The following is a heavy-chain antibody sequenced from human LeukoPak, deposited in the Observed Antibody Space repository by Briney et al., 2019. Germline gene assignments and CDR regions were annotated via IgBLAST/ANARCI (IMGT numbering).Heavy chain of an antibody. V-gene: IGHV3-48*04. J-gene: IGHJ4*02. CDR2: TSSSSRSK. CDR1: GVAFSSFS. Sequence: GGSLRLSCETSGVAFSSFSLNWVRQAQGKGLEWLSYTSSSSRSKYYADSVKGRFIVSRDNAKNSLYLQMDSLRAEDTALYYCASQSSGSSTRAPDFWGQGTLVTVSS. CDR3: ASQSSGSSTRAPDF. D-gene: IGHD1-26*01.